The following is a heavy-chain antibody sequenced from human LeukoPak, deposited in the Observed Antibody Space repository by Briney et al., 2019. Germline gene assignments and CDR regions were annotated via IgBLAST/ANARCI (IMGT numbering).Heavy chain of an antibody. V-gene: IGHV4-59*01. CDR1: GGFNGYH. J-gene: IGHJ5*02. D-gene: IGHD3-22*01. Sequence: PSETLSLTCAVHGGFNGYHWSWIRQPPGKGLEWIGYIYYSGSTNYNPSLKSRVTISVDTSKNQFSLKLSSVTAADTAVYYCARGHLTKNYYDSSGHRGNWFDPWGQGTLVTVSS. CDR3: ARGHLTKNYYDSSGHRGNWFDP. CDR2: IYYSGST.